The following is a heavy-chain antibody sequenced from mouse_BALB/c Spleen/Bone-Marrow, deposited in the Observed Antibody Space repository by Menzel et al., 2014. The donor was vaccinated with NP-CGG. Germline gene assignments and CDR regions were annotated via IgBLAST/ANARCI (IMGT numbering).Heavy chain of an antibody. CDR2: IYYSGTI. CDR3: ARDGNYAMDY. CDR1: GISITTGNYR. J-gene: IGHJ4*01. V-gene: IGHV3-5*02. D-gene: IGHD1-1*02. Sequence: EVKVVESGPGLVKPSQTVSLTCTVTGISITTGNYRWSWIRQFPGNKLEWIGYIYYSGTITYDPSLTSRTTITRDTSKNQFFLEMNSLTAEDTATYYCARDGNYAMDYWGQGTSVTVSS.